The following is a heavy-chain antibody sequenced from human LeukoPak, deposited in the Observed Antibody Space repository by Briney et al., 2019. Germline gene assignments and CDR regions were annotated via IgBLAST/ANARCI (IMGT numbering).Heavy chain of an antibody. D-gene: IGHD6-13*01. Sequence: GGSLRLSCAASGFTFSRHWMSWVRQAPGKGLESVANIKEDGSEKYYVDSMKGRFTISRDNARNSLYLQMNSLRAEDTAVYYCAREVHAAVTDFDYWGQGTLVTVSS. J-gene: IGHJ4*02. CDR3: AREVHAAVTDFDY. V-gene: IGHV3-7*01. CDR2: IKEDGSEK. CDR1: GFTFSRHW.